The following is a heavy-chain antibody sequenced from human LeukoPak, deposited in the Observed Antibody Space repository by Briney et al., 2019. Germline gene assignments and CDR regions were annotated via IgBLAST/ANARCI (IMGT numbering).Heavy chain of an antibody. Sequence: SEALSLTCTVSGGSISSSNYYWSWIRQPAGEGLEWIGRIGSSGSPNYNPSLKSRVTIPVDTSKNQFSLKLSSVTAADTAVYYCARVGTHMDVWGTGTTVTVSS. CDR3: ARVGTHMDV. V-gene: IGHV4-61*02. J-gene: IGHJ6*03. CDR2: IGSSGSP. CDR1: GGSISSSNYY. D-gene: IGHD3-10*01.